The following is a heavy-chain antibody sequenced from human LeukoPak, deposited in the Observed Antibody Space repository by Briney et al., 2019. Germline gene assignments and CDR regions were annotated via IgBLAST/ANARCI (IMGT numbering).Heavy chain of an antibody. CDR2: INHSGST. V-gene: IGHV4-34*01. Sequence: PSETLSLTCAVYGGSFSGYYWSWIRQPPGKGLELIGEINHSGSTNYNPSLKSRVTISVDTSKNQFSLKLSSVTAADTAVYYCARGRYRHYYGSGSPPNDAFDIWGQGTMVTVSS. J-gene: IGHJ3*02. D-gene: IGHD3-10*01. CDR3: ARGRYRHYYGSGSPPNDAFDI. CDR1: GGSFSGYY.